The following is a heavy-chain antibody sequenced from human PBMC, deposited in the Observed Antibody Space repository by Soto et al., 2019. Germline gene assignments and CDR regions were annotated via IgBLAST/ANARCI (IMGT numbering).Heavy chain of an antibody. D-gene: IGHD4-17*01. CDR2: IYYSGST. J-gene: IGHJ4*02. CDR3: DGIGLTTALL. CDR1: GGSINSGDYY. V-gene: IGHV4-30-4*01. Sequence: QVQLQESGPGLVKPSQTLSLTCTVSGGSINSGDYYWSWIRQPPGKGLERIGYIYYSGSTYYNLPLRNRVTTSIDTAKNHFFHNLSSVTAADTAVYYCDGIGLTTALLWGQGTLVTVSS.